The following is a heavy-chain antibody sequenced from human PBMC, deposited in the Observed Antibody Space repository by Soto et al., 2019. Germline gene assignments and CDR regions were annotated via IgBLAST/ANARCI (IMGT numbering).Heavy chain of an antibody. CDR3: AKSYYYDTSGTFYFDY. CDR1: GFTFSSYA. V-gene: IGHV3-23*01. Sequence: LRLSCAASGFTFSSYAMCWVRQAPGKGLEWVSSISVSGDRTFYADSVKGRFTISRDNSRNTLHLQMNSLRAEDTAVYYCAKSYYYDTSGTFYFDYWGQGTLVTVSS. CDR2: ISVSGDRT. J-gene: IGHJ4*02. D-gene: IGHD3-22*01.